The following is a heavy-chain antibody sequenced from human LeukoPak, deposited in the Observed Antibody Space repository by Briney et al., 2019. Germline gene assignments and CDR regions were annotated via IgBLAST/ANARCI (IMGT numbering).Heavy chain of an antibody. V-gene: IGHV1-2*02. D-gene: IGHD2-15*01. CDR3: ARDLIWQASGGSDSKEDY. Sequence: ASVKVSCKASGHTFTGYYMHWVRQAPGQGLEWMGWINPNSGGTNYAQKFQGRVTMTGNTSISTTHMELSRLRSDDTAVYYCARDLIWQASGGSDSKEDYWGQGTLVTVSS. J-gene: IGHJ4*02. CDR2: INPNSGGT. CDR1: GHTFTGYY.